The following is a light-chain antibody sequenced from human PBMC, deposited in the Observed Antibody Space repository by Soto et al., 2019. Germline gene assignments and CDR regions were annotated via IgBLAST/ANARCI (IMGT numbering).Light chain of an antibody. CDR3: QHYNNWPPYT. J-gene: IGKJ2*01. CDR2: GAS. Sequence: EIVMTQSPATLSVSPGERATLSCRSSQSVSINLAWYQQKPGQDPRLLIYGASTRATGIPARFSGSGSGTEFTLTISSLQSEDFAVYYCQHYNNWPPYTFGQGTKLEIK. V-gene: IGKV3-15*01. CDR1: QSVSIN.